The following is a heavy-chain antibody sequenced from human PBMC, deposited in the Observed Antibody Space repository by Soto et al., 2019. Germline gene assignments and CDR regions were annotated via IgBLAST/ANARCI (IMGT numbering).Heavy chain of an antibody. J-gene: IGHJ3*01. CDR2: ISSSSSYI. V-gene: IGHV3-21*01. CDR1: GFTFSSYS. D-gene: IGHD3-22*01. CDR3: ARVGVNYYESSGYSAFDV. Sequence: PGGTLRLTCTASGFTFSSYSMNWVRQAPGKGLEWVSSISSSSSYIYYADSVKGRFTISRDNAKNSLYLQMNSLRAEDTAVYYCARVGVNYYESSGYSAFDVWGQGTMVTVSS.